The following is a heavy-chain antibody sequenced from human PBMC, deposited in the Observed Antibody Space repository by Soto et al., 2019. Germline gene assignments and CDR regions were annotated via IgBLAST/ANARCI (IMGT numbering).Heavy chain of an antibody. CDR3: ARAHGIAGTYGMDV. CDR2: INQSGST. J-gene: IGHJ6*02. D-gene: IGHD1-1*01. CDR1: GGSFSGYY. Sequence: SETLSLTCAAYGGSFSGYYWNWIRQPPGKGLEWIGEINQSGSTSYNPSLKSRVTISIDTSKNQFSLKLTSVTAADTAVYYCARAHGIAGTYGMDVWGQGTTVTVSS. V-gene: IGHV4-34*01.